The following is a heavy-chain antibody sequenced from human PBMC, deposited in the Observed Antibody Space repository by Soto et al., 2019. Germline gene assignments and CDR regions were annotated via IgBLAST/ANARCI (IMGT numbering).Heavy chain of an antibody. Sequence: PSETLSLTCTVSGGSISSYYWSWIRQPPGKGLEWIGYIYDSGSTNYNPSLESRVTMSVDTSRNQFSLRLSSVTAADTAVYLCAGTHLSGYYVPFDYWGQGTLVTVSS. D-gene: IGHD5-12*01. CDR2: IYDSGST. CDR3: AGTHLSGYYVPFDY. J-gene: IGHJ4*02. CDR1: GGSISSYY. V-gene: IGHV4-59*01.